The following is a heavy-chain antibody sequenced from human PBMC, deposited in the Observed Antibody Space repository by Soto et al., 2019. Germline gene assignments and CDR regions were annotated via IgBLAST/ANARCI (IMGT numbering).Heavy chain of an antibody. CDR3: ARRYGDCFDY. V-gene: IGHV4-59*08. J-gene: IGHJ4*02. Sequence: QVQLQESGPGLVKPSETLSLTCTVSGGSISSYYWSWIRQPPGKGLEWIGYIYYSGSTNYNPSLKRRGTISVDTSKNQFSLRLSSVTAADTAVYYCARRYGDCFDYWGQGTLVTVSS. D-gene: IGHD4-17*01. CDR2: IYYSGST. CDR1: GGSISSYY.